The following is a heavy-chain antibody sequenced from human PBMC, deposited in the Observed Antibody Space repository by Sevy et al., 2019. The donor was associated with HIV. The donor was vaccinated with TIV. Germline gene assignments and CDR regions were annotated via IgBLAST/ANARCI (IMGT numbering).Heavy chain of an antibody. Sequence: SETLSLTCTVSGGSISSGSYYWSWIRQPAGKGLEWIGRISTSGSTNYNPSLKSRVTMSVDTSKNQFSLKLSSVTAADTAVYYCARVRDYYDSSGYYVYYFDYWGQGTLVTVSS. D-gene: IGHD3-22*01. V-gene: IGHV4-61*02. CDR2: ISTSGST. CDR1: GGSISSGSYY. J-gene: IGHJ4*02. CDR3: ARVRDYYDSSGYYVYYFDY.